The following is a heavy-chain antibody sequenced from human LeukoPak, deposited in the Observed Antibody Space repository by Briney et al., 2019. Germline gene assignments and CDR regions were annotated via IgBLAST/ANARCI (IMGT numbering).Heavy chain of an antibody. Sequence: SETLSLTCTVSGDSISSGDYYWSWIRQPPGKGLEWIGYIYHSGSTYYNPSVKSRVTISVDTSKNQFSLKLSSVTAADTAVYYCARERVYYDSHRRPFGYWGQGTLVTVSS. CDR1: GDSISSGDYY. CDR3: ARERVYYDSHRRPFGY. J-gene: IGHJ4*02. D-gene: IGHD3-22*01. CDR2: IYHSGST. V-gene: IGHV4-30-4*01.